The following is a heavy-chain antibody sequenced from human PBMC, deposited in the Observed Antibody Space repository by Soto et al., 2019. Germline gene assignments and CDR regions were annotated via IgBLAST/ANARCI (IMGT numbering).Heavy chain of an antibody. CDR2: ISPSGGNT. J-gene: IGHJ4*02. Sequence: ASVKVSCKASGYTFTSYGISWVRQAPGQGLEWMGIISPSGGNTSYAQKLQGRLTMTRDTSTSTVYMELSSLRSEDTAVYYCARVYCSGGSCYSVDYWGQGTLVTVSS. V-gene: IGHV1-46*03. CDR3: ARVYCSGGSCYSVDY. CDR1: GYTFTSYG. D-gene: IGHD2-15*01.